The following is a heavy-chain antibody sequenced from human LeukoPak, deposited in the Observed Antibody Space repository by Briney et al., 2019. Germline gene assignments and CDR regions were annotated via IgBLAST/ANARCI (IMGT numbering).Heavy chain of an antibody. Sequence: GGSLRLSCAASGFTFSSYDMHWVRQATGKGLDWVSAIGTAGDTYYPGSVKGRFTISRENAKNSLYLQMNSLRAGDTAVYYCARGRGAAGTYWFDPWGQGTLVTVSS. J-gene: IGHJ5*02. V-gene: IGHV3-13*01. CDR1: GFTFSSYD. D-gene: IGHD6-13*01. CDR2: IGTAGDT. CDR3: ARGRGAAGTYWFDP.